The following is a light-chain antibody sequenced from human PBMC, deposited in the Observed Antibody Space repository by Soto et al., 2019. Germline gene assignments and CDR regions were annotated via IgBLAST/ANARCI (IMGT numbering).Light chain of an antibody. V-gene: IGKV3-15*01. J-gene: IGKJ1*01. Sequence: EIVMTQSPATLSVSPGEGDTLSCRASQSVSSNLAWYQQKPGQAPRLLIYDASTRATGIPARFSGSGSGTEFTLTISSLQSEDLAVYYCQKYNDWPWTFGQGTKVDIK. CDR3: QKYNDWPWT. CDR2: DAS. CDR1: QSVSSN.